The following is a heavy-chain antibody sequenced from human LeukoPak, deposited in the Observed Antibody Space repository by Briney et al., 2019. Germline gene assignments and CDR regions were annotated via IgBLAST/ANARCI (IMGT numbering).Heavy chain of an antibody. CDR1: GFTFSKHW. J-gene: IGHJ4*02. CDR2: INTDGSST. V-gene: IGHV3-74*01. Sequence: GGSLRLSCAASGFTFSKHWMHWVRQAPGKGLVRVSRINTDGSSTTYADSVKGRFTISRDNAKNTLFLQMNSLRAEDTAVYYCTSMSPNEGYCSSTSCYQFDYWGQGTLVTVSS. D-gene: IGHD2-2*01. CDR3: TSMSPNEGYCSSTSCYQFDY.